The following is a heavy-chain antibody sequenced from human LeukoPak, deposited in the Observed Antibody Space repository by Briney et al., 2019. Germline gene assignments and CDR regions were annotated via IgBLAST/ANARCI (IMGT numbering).Heavy chain of an antibody. D-gene: IGHD3-16*02. V-gene: IGHV1-46*01. J-gene: IGHJ6*03. CDR1: GYTFTSYY. CDR2: INPSDDST. Sequence: ASVKVSCKASGYTFTSYYMHWVRQAPGQGLEWMGIINPSDDSTTYAQKFQGRVTMTGDMSTSTAYMELRSLRSDDTAVYYCARGFSYYDYVWGSYRYEYYYYYMDVWGKGTTVTVSS. CDR3: ARGFSYYDYVWGSYRYEYYYYYMDV.